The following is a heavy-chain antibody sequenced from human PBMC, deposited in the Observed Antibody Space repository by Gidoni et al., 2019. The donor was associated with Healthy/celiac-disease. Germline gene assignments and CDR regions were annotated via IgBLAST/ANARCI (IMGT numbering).Heavy chain of an antibody. CDR1: GFTFRSYG. J-gene: IGHJ4*02. Sequence: QVQLVESGGGVVQPGRSLRLSCAASGFTFRSYGMHWVRQAPGKGLEGVAVISYDGSNKYYADSVKGRFTISRDNSKNTLYLQMNSLRAEDTAVYYCAKDLPGIAAAGSVDYWGQGTLVTVSS. V-gene: IGHV3-30*18. CDR2: ISYDGSNK. D-gene: IGHD6-13*01. CDR3: AKDLPGIAAAGSVDY.